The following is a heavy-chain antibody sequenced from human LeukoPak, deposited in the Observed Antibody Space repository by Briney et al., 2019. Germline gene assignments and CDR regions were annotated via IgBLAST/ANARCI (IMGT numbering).Heavy chain of an antibody. Sequence: TAGGSLRLSCAASGFNFSDYYMSWIRRAPGKGLEWVSYISSSGSTIYYADSVKGRFTISRDNAKNSLYLQMNSLRAEDTAVYYCASQVDGDYFDYWGQGTLVTVSS. CDR3: ASQVDGDYFDY. D-gene: IGHD4-17*01. CDR2: ISSSGSTI. J-gene: IGHJ4*02. V-gene: IGHV3-11*04. CDR1: GFNFSDYY.